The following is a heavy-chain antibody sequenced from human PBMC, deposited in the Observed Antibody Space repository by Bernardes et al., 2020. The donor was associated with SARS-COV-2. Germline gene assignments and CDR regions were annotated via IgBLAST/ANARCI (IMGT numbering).Heavy chain of an antibody. CDR3: ARSGSSYSYY. V-gene: IGHV4-39*01. Sequence: SETLSLTCTVSGGSISSISFYWGWLRQSPGKGLEWIGSIYYSGITYYNPSLKSRVTISVDTSKNQFSLKLRSVTAADTAVYYCARSGSSYSYYWGQGTLVTVSS. D-gene: IGHD1-26*01. CDR1: GGSISSISFY. CDR2: IYYSGIT. J-gene: IGHJ4*02.